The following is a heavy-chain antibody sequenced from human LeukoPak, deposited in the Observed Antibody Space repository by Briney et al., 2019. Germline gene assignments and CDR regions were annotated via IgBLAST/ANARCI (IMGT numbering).Heavy chain of an antibody. V-gene: IGHV4-34*01. J-gene: IGHJ4*02. CDR1: GFAFSSYA. Sequence: GSLRLSCAASGFAFSSYAMSWVRQPPGKGLEWIGEINHSGSTNYNPSLKSRVTISVDTSKNQFSLKLSSVTAADTAVYYCARDYGSGSSIDYWGQGTLVTVSS. CDR2: INHSGST. CDR3: ARDYGSGSSIDY. D-gene: IGHD3-10*01.